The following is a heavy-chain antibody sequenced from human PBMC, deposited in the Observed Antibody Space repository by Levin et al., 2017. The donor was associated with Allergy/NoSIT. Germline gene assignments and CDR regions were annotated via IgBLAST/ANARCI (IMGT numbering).Heavy chain of an antibody. CDR2: INHSGST. CDR1: GGSFSGYY. Sequence: SQTLSLTCAVYGGSFSGYYWSWIRQPPGKGLEWIGEINHSGSTNYNPSLKSRVTISVDTSKNQFSLKLSSVTAADTAVYYCASGLYYYGSGRMYYYYGMDVWGQGTTVTVSS. V-gene: IGHV4-34*01. CDR3: ASGLYYYGSGRMYYYYGMDV. D-gene: IGHD3-10*01. J-gene: IGHJ6*02.